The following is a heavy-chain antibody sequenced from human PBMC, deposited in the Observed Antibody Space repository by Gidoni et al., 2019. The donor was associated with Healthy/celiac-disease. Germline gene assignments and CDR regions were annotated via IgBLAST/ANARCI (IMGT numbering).Heavy chain of an antibody. CDR3: ARVRRKNALDY. V-gene: IGHV4-30-2*01. J-gene: IGHJ4*02. CDR1: ISSGGYS. Sequence: ISSGGYSWSWIRQPPGKGLEWIGYIYHSGSTYYHPSLKSRGTISVDRSKNQFSLKLSSVTAADTAVYYCARVRRKNALDYWGQGTLVTVSS. CDR2: IYHSGST.